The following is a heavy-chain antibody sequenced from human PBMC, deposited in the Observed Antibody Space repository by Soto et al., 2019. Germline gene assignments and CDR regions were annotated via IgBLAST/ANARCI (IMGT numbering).Heavy chain of an antibody. V-gene: IGHV4-38-2*01. Sequence: PSETLSLTCGVSGFPVSYGYYWGWIRQPPGKGLEWLGSIYQSGKTYYNPSLKSRLTLSMDTSRNEFSLRLRSVTAADTAVYFCARLYCSSVSCYNDYWGPGLLVTVSS. J-gene: IGHJ4*01. CDR1: GFPVSYGYY. CDR2: IYQSGKT. CDR3: ARLYCSSVSCYNDY. D-gene: IGHD2-2*01.